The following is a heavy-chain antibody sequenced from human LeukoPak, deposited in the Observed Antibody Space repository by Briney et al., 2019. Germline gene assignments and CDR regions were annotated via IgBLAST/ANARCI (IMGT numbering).Heavy chain of an antibody. Sequence: GGSLRLSCAASRFTFQTHAMNWLRQAPGKGLEWVSAISGSGGTTFYADSVKGRFTISRDNSENTLYQQMNSLRDEDTAIYYCAKESGVAVAGTPAYWGQGTLVTVSS. V-gene: IGHV3-23*01. CDR3: AKESGVAVAGTPAY. D-gene: IGHD6-19*01. J-gene: IGHJ4*02. CDR2: ISGSGGTT. CDR1: RFTFQTHA.